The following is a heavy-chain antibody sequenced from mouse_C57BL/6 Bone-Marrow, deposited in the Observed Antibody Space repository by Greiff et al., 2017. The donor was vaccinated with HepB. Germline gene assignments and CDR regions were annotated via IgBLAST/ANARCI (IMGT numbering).Heavy chain of an antibody. CDR1: EYEFPSHD. CDR2: INSDGGST. CDR3: ARLYDYDGGNAY. D-gene: IGHD2-4*01. Sequence: DVQLQESGGGLVQPGESLKLSCESNEYEFPSHDMSWVRKTPEKRLELVAAINSDGGSTYYPDTMERRFIISRDNTKKTLYLQMSSLRSEDTALYYCARLYDYDGGNAYWGQGTLVTVSA. J-gene: IGHJ3*01. V-gene: IGHV5-2*01.